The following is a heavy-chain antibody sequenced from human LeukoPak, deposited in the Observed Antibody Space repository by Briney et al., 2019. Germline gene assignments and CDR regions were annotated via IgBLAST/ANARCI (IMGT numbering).Heavy chain of an antibody. V-gene: IGHV3-48*01. CDR1: GFTFSSYN. Sequence: GGSLRLSCAASGFTFSSYNMNWVRQAPGKGLEWVSYISSSSSTIYYADSVKGRFTISRDNAKNSLYLQMNSLRAEDTAVYYCAREGRGATTDEDNWFDPWGQGTLVTVSS. CDR3: AREGRGATTDEDNWFDP. CDR2: ISSSSSTI. D-gene: IGHD1-26*01. J-gene: IGHJ5*02.